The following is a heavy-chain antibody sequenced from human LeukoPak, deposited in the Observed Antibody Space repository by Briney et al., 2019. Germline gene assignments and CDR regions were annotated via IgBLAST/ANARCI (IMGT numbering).Heavy chain of an antibody. J-gene: IGHJ4*02. D-gene: IGHD2-21*01. CDR3: AKDAIYGDGYWEFDY. Sequence: PGGSLRLSCEGSGFNFGGYSMSWVRQAPGKGLEWVSVVLSGGGSTYYADAVKGRFTISRANSRSTLYLQMNSLRAEDTAVYYCAKDAIYGDGYWEFDYWGQGTLVTVSS. V-gene: IGHV3-23*03. CDR2: VLSGGGST. CDR1: GFNFGGYS.